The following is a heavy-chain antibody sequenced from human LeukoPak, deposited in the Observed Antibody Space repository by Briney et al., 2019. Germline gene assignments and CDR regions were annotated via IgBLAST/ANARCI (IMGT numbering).Heavy chain of an antibody. J-gene: IGHJ3*02. CDR2: ISYDGSNK. D-gene: IGHD5-18*01. CDR3: ARGGTAMVPPDAFDI. V-gene: IGHV3-30*03. Sequence: GRSLRLSCAASGFTFSSYGMHWVRQAPGKGLEWVAVISYDGSNKYYADSVKGRFTISRDNSKNTLYLQMNSLRAEDTAVYYCARGGTAMVPPDAFDIWGQGTMVTVSS. CDR1: GFTFSSYG.